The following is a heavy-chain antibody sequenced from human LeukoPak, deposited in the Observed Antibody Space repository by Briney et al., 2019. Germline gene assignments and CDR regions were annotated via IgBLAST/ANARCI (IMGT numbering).Heavy chain of an antibody. Sequence: GGSLRLSCAASGFTFSSCAMSWVRQAPGKGLEWVSAISGSGGSTYYADSVKGRFTISRDNSKNTLYLQMNSLRAEDTAVYYCAKGYSSSWYEGDAFDIWGQGTMVTVSS. CDR1: GFTFSSCA. V-gene: IGHV3-23*01. CDR3: AKGYSSSWYEGDAFDI. CDR2: ISGSGGST. D-gene: IGHD6-13*01. J-gene: IGHJ3*02.